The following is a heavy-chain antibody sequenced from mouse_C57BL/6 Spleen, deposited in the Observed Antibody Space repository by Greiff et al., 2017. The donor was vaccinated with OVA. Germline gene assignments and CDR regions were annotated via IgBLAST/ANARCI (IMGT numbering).Heavy chain of an antibody. D-gene: IGHD3-2*02. CDR3: ARRTAQATWGFAY. CDR1: GYTFTDYY. Sequence: VQLQQSGPELVKPGASVKISCKASGYTFTDYYMNWVKQSHGKSLEWIGDINPNNGGTSYNQKFKGKATLTVDKSSSTAYMELRSLTSEDSAVYYCARRTAQATWGFAYWGQGTLVTVSA. J-gene: IGHJ3*01. CDR2: INPNNGGT. V-gene: IGHV1-26*01.